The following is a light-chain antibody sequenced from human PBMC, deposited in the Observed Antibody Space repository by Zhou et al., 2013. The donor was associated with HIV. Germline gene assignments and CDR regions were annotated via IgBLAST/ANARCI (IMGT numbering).Light chain of an antibody. CDR2: AVN. CDR1: SSDVGGYNY. Sequence: QSALTQPASMSGSPGQSITISCTGTSSDVGGYNYVSWYQHHPDKAPKLMIYAVNERPSGVSNRFSGSKSGNTASLTISGLQAEDEADYYCSSYTGSSTYVVFGGGTKLTVL. CDR3: SSYTGSSTYVV. V-gene: IGLV2-14*03. J-gene: IGLJ2*01.